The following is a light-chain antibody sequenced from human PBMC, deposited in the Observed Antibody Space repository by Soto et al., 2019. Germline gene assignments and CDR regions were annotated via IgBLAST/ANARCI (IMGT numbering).Light chain of an antibody. CDR3: QSYDSSLSGWV. Sequence: QSVLTQPPSVSGAPGQRVTISCTGSSCNIGAGYDVHWCQQLPGTAPNLLIYGNSNRPSGVPDRFSGSKSGTSASLAITGLQAEDEADYYCQSYDSSLSGWVFGGGTKLTVL. V-gene: IGLV1-40*01. CDR1: SCNIGAGYD. J-gene: IGLJ3*02. CDR2: GNS.